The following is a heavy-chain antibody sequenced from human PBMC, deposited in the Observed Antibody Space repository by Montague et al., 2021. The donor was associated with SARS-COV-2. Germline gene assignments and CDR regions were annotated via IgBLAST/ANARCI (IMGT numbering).Heavy chain of an antibody. CDR2: IFHSGTT. Sequence: SETLSLTCTVSGGSISSDNWWTWVRQPPGKGLEWIGDIFHSGTTXXNPSLKSCLTISVDKSKNQISLKLISVTAADTAMYYCALPLGGARFDPWGQGTLVTVSS. V-gene: IGHV4-4*02. CDR1: GGSISSDNW. CDR3: ALPLGGARFDP. J-gene: IGHJ5*02. D-gene: IGHD3-16*01.